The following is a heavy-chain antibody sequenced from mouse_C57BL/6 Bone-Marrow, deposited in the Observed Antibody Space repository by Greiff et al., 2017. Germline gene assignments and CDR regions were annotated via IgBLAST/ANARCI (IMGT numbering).Heavy chain of an antibody. D-gene: IGHD1-1*01. Sequence: EVKLVESGGGLVKPGGSLKFSCAASGFTFSSYALSWVRQTPEKRLEWVATISDGGSYTYSPDNVKGRFTISRDNAKNNLYLQMSHLKSEDTAMYYCALREAYWGQGTLVTVSA. CDR1: GFTFSSYA. CDR3: ALREAY. J-gene: IGHJ3*01. V-gene: IGHV5-4*03. CDR2: ISDGGSYT.